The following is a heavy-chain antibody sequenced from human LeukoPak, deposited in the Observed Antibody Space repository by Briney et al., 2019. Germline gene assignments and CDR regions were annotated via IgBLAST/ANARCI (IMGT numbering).Heavy chain of an antibody. Sequence: GGSLSLSCAASGFTFSSYWMHWVRQPPGKGLVWVSRINSDASSTYYADSVKGRFSISRDNTKNTLYLQMNSLRAEDTAVYYCARGYGDWFDPWGQGTLVTVSS. D-gene: IGHD3-10*01. J-gene: IGHJ5*02. CDR1: GFTFSSYW. CDR3: ARGYGDWFDP. CDR2: INSDASST. V-gene: IGHV3-74*01.